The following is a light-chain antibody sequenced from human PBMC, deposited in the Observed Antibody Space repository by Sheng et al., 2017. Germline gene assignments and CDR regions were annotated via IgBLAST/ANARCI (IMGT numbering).Light chain of an antibody. CDR1: ERISNW. CDR3: QQYNSFPYT. V-gene: IGKV1-5*03. CDR2: KAS. Sequence: DIQMTQSPSTLSASVGDRVTITCLASERISNWLAWYQQKPGKAPTVVIYKASTLESGVPSRFSGSGSGTEFTLTISSLQPDDFATYYCQQYNSFPYTFGQGTKLEI. J-gene: IGKJ2*01.